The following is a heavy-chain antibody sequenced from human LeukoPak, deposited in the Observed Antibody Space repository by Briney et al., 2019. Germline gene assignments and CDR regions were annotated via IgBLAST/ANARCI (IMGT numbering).Heavy chain of an antibody. CDR1: GDSISNTSYF. CDR3: ARQSTLFGVVLNAFDY. D-gene: IGHD3-3*01. J-gene: IGHJ4*02. CDR2: IRYSGNT. V-gene: IGHV4-39*01. Sequence: SETLSLTCTVSGDSISNTSYFWGWIRQPPGKGLEWIGSIRYSGNTYYNPSLTSQVTISLDTSKTEVSLQLSSLTAADTAVYHCARQSTLFGVVLNAFDYWGQGALVTVPS.